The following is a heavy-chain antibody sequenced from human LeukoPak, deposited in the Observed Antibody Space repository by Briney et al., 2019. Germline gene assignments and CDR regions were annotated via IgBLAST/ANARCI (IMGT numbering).Heavy chain of an antibody. CDR2: IYYSGST. J-gene: IGHJ4*02. V-gene: IGHV4-39*07. CDR1: GGSISSSSYY. CDR3: ARGISSSWSSAAFQPFDY. D-gene: IGHD6-13*01. Sequence: NPSETLSLTCTVSGGSISSSSYYWGWIRQPPGKGLEWIGSIYYSGSTYYNPSLKSRVTISVDTSKNQFSLKLSSVTAADTAVYYCARGISSSWSSAAFQPFDYWGQGTLVTVSS.